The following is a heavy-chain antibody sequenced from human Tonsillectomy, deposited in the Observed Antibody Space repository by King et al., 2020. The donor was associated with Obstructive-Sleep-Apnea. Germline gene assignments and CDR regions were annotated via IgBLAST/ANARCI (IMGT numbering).Heavy chain of an antibody. J-gene: IGHJ4*02. Sequence: QLVQSGAEVKKPGQSLRSSCKGTGYSTSRFWISWVRQTPGKGLEWMGKIDPRDSYSIYSPSFQGHVTFSGDKSTNTAYLQWNNLKASDTAIYYCARTLAVTTEGMDYWGQGTPVTVSS. CDR1: GYSTSRFW. CDR3: ARTLAVTTEGMDY. D-gene: IGHD4-17*01. CDR2: IDPRDSYS. V-gene: IGHV5-10-1*01.